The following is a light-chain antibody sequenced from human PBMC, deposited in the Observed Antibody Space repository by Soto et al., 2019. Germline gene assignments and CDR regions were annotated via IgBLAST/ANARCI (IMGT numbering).Light chain of an antibody. V-gene: IGLV1-51*01. CDR1: SSNIGNNY. Sequence: QSALTQPPSVSAAPGQKVTISCSGSSSNIGNNYVSWYQQLPGTAPKLLIYDNNKRPSGIPDRFSGSKSGTSATLGITGLQTGDEADYYCGTWDSSLSCYVFGTGTKLTVL. CDR3: GTWDSSLSCYV. J-gene: IGLJ1*01. CDR2: DNN.